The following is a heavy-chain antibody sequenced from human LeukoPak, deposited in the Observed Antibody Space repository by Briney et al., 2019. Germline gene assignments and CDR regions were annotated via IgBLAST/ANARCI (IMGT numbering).Heavy chain of an antibody. V-gene: IGHV3-30*18. D-gene: IGHD1-26*01. CDR1: GFTFSSYG. CDR2: ISYDGSNK. J-gene: IGHJ4*02. Sequence: GGSLRLSCAASGFTFSSYGMHWVRQAPGKGLEWVAVISYDGSNKYYADSVKGRFTISRDNSKNTLYLQMNSLRAEDTAVYYCAKEMASGSYVDYWGQGTLVTVSS. CDR3: AKEMASGSYVDY.